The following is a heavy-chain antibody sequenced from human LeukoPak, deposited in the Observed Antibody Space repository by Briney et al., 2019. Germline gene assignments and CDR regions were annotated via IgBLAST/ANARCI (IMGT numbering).Heavy chain of an antibody. Sequence: GGSLRLSCAASGFTFDDYSMNWVRQAPGKGLEWVSYISSSSSTIYYADSVKGRFTISRDNAKNSLYLQMNSLRAEDTAVYYCASIDSGWYLGYWGQGTLVTVSS. J-gene: IGHJ4*02. CDR2: ISSSSSTI. CDR1: GFTFDDYS. V-gene: IGHV3-48*04. CDR3: ASIDSGWYLGY. D-gene: IGHD6-19*01.